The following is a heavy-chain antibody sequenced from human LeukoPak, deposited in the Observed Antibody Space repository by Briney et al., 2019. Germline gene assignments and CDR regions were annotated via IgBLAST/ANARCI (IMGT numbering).Heavy chain of an antibody. CDR1: GYTFTDYY. CDR2: VNPNSGGT. J-gene: IGHJ4*02. D-gene: IGHD3-22*01. V-gene: IGHV1-2*06. CDR3: ARVGYYDSSGHYEY. Sequence: ASVKVPCKASGYTFTDYYIHWVRQAPGQGLEWMGRVNPNSGGTDYVQKFQGRVIMTRDTSISTAYMELSRLRSDDTAVYYCARVGYYDSSGHYEYWGQGTLVTVSS.